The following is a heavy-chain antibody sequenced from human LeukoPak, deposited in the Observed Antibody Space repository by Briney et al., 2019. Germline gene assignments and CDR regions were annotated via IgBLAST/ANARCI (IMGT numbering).Heavy chain of an antibody. J-gene: IGHJ6*02. Sequence: GSLRLSCAASGFTFSSYSMNWVRQAPGKGLEWVSSISSSSSYIYYADSVKGRFTISRDNAKNSLYLQMNSLRAEDTAVYYCAREAGRGYYYGMDVWGQGTTVTVSS. CDR1: GFTFSSYS. CDR3: AREAGRGYYYGMDV. D-gene: IGHD1-26*01. CDR2: ISSSSSYI. V-gene: IGHV3-21*01.